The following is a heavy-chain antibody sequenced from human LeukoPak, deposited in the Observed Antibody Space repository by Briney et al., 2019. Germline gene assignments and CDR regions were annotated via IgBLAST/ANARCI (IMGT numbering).Heavy chain of an antibody. D-gene: IGHD4-17*01. CDR1: GFTFRSYA. J-gene: IGHJ4*02. V-gene: IGHV3-23*01. Sequence: GGSLRLSCAASGFTFRSYAMSWVRQAPGKGLEWVSGISGSGHSTYYADSVKGRFTISRDNSKNTLYLQMNSLRAEDTAVYYCAKAYGDYPGYWGQGTLVTVSS. CDR2: ISGSGHST. CDR3: AKAYGDYPGY.